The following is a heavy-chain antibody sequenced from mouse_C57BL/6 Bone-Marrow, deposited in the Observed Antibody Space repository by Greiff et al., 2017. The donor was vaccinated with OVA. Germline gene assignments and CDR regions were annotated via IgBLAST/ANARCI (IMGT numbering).Heavy chain of an antibody. V-gene: IGHV1-80*01. J-gene: IGHJ4*01. D-gene: IGHD3-2*02. CDR1: GYAFSSYW. CDR2: IYPGDGDT. Sequence: VKLVESGAELVKPGASVKISCKASGYAFSSYWMNWVKQRPGKGLEWIGQIYPGDGDTNYNGKFKGKATLTADKSSSTAYMQLSSLTSEDSAVYFCAREGTAQALYYAMDYWGQGTSVTVSS. CDR3: AREGTAQALYYAMDY.